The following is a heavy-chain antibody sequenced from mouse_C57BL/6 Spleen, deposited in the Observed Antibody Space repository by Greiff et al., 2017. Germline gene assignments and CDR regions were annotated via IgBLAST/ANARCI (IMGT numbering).Heavy chain of an antibody. J-gene: IGHJ4*01. CDR3: ARKDYGRGYAMDY. CDR2: IDPSDSYT. D-gene: IGHD1-1*01. Sequence: VQLQQPGAELVMPGASVKLSCKASGYTFTSYWMHWVKQRPGQGLEWIGEIDPSDSYTNYNQKFKGKSTLTVDKSSSTAYMQLSSLTSEDSAVYYCARKDYGRGYAMDYWGQGTSVTVSS. V-gene: IGHV1-69*01. CDR1: GYTFTSYW.